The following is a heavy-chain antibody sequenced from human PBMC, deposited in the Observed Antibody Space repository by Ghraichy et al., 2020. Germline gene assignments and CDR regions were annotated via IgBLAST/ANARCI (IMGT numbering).Heavy chain of an antibody. Sequence: GGSLRLSCAASGFTFSSYGMHWVRQAPGKGLEWVAVIWYDGSNKYYADSVKGRFTISRDNSKNTLYLQMNSLRAEDTAVYYCARDGGSGSYSMDNWFDPWGQGTLVTVSS. CDR1: GFTFSSYG. CDR3: ARDGGSGSYSMDNWFDP. J-gene: IGHJ5*02. V-gene: IGHV3-33*01. CDR2: IWYDGSNK. D-gene: IGHD1-26*01.